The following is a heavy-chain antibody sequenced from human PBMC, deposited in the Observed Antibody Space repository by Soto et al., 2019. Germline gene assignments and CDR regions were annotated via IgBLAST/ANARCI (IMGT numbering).Heavy chain of an antibody. V-gene: IGHV3-30-3*01. Sequence: QVQLVESGGGVVQPGRSLRLSCVVSGLTFRSYAMHWVRQAPGKGLEWVAAISYDGSNKNYADSVKGRFTISRDNSKNTLYLEMNSLRAEDTAVYYCARDPTGWELRFDYWGQGTLVTVSS. CDR2: ISYDGSNK. CDR1: GLTFRSYA. CDR3: ARDPTGWELRFDY. D-gene: IGHD1-26*01. J-gene: IGHJ4*02.